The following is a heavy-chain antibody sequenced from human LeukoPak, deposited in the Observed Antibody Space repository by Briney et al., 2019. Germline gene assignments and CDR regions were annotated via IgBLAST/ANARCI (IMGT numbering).Heavy chain of an antibody. V-gene: IGHV3-9*01. CDR3: AKDYSDYYYYGMDV. CDR2: ISWNSGSI. CDR1: GFTFDDYA. D-gene: IGHD2-21*01. Sequence: PGGSLRLSCAASGFTFDDYAMHWVRQAPGKGLEWVSGISWNSGSIGYADSVKGRFTISRDNAKNSLYLQMNSLRAEDTALYYCAKDYSDYYYYGMDVWGQGTTVTVSS. J-gene: IGHJ6*02.